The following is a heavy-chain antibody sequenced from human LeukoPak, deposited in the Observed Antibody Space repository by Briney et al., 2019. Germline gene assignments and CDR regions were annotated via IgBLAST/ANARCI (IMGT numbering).Heavy chain of an antibody. Sequence: SETLSLTCTVSGGSISSYYWSWIRQPAGKGLEWIGRIYTSGSTNYNPSLKSRVTMSVDTSKNQFSLKLSSVTAADTAVYYCARGSRDSSGYSHDYWGQGTLVTVSS. V-gene: IGHV4-4*07. J-gene: IGHJ4*02. D-gene: IGHD3-22*01. CDR1: GGSISSYY. CDR2: IYTSGST. CDR3: ARGSRDSSGYSHDY.